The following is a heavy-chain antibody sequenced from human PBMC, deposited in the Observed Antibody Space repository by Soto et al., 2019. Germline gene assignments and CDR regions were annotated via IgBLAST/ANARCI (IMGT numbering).Heavy chain of an antibody. J-gene: IGHJ6*02. CDR1: EGSLNGYY. D-gene: IGHD3-9*01. CDR3: ARVDILNVYGCMDV. V-gene: IGHV4-34*12. CDR2: ILHSGVT. Sequence: SETLSLTCGVSEGSLNGYYWSWIRQSPGKGLEWIGEILHSGVTNYSPSFKSRLNISVDTSKNQFSLKPNSVTAADTAVYYCARVDILNVYGCMDVWGQGTTVTVSS.